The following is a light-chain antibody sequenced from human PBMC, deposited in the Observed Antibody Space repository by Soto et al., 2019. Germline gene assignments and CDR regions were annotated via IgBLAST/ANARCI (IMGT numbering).Light chain of an antibody. Sequence: QSALTQPASVSGSPGQSITISCTGTSSDVGGYNYVSWYQHHPDKAPKLMIYEVSNRPSGVSNRFSGSKSGNTASLTISGLQAEDEADYYCSSYTSSSTRVVFGGGTKVTVL. V-gene: IGLV2-14*01. CDR3: SSYTSSSTRVV. J-gene: IGLJ2*01. CDR2: EVS. CDR1: SSDVGGYNY.